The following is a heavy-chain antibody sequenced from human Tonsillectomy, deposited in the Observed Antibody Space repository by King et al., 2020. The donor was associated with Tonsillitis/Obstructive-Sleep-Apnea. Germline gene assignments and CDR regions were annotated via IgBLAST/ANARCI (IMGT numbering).Heavy chain of an antibody. CDR2: IIPILGIA. V-gene: IGHV1-69*09. J-gene: IGHJ5*02. CDR1: GGTFSSYA. Sequence: QLVQSGAEVKKPGSSVKVSCKASGGTFSSYAISWVRQAPGQGLEWMGRIIPILGIAHYAQKFQGRVTITADKSTSTAYMELSSLRSEDTAVYYCAGSRYSSGCANWFDPWGQGTLVTVSS. CDR3: AGSRYSSGCANWFDP. D-gene: IGHD6-19*01.